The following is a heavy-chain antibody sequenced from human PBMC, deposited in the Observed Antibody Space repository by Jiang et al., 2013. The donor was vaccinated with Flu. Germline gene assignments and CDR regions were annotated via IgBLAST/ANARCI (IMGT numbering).Heavy chain of an antibody. CDR1: GFTFSSYW. J-gene: IGHJ4*02. V-gene: IGHV3-7*01. CDR3: ARETILGYCSGGSCYGGDY. CDR2: IKQDGSEK. D-gene: IGHD2-15*01. Sequence: ASGFTFSSYWMSWVARLQGRGLEWVANIKQDGSEKYYVDSVKGRFTISRDNAKNSLYLQMNSLRAEDTAVYYCARETILGYCSGGSCYGGDYWGQGTLVTVSS.